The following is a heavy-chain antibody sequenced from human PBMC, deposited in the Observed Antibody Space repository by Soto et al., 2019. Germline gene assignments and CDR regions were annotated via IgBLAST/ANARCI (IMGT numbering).Heavy chain of an antibody. CDR1: GFTFSSYS. D-gene: IGHD2-2*01. CDR3: ASSCSSTSCKSYMVMYYYGMDV. V-gene: IGHV3-48*02. J-gene: IGHJ6*02. CDR2: ISSSSSTI. Sequence: GGSLRLSCAASGFTFSSYSMNWVRQAPGKGLEWVSYISSSSSTIYYADSVKGRFTISRDNAKNSLYLQMNSLRDEDTAVYYCASSCSSTSCKSYMVMYYYGMDVWGQGTTVTVSS.